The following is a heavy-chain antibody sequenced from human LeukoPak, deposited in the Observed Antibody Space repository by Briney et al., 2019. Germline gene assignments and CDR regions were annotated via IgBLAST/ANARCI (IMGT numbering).Heavy chain of an antibody. CDR1: GGSISSGGYS. V-gene: IGHV4-30-2*01. CDR3: ARDIIPLFRGVKEGWFDP. Sequence: TLSLTCAVSGGSISSGGYSWSWIRQPPGKGLEWIGYIYHSGSTYYNPSLKSRVTISVDRSKNQFSLKLSSVTAADTAVYYCARDIIPLFRGVKEGWFDPWGQGTLVTVS. D-gene: IGHD3-10*01. CDR2: IYHSGST. J-gene: IGHJ5*02.